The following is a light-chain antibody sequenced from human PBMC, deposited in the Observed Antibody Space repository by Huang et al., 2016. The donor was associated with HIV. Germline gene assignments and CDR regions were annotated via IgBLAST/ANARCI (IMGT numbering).Light chain of an antibody. CDR3: QQRSCLLT. CDR2: DAS. J-gene: IGKJ4*01. V-gene: IGKV3-11*01. Sequence: EIALTLSPATLSLSPGERATLSRRASQSVNTYVGWYQQKPGRAPRLLIYDASNRAPGIPARCSGSGSGTDFTLTISGLEHEDFANYYCQQRSCLLTFGGGTKVEIQ. CDR1: QSVNTY.